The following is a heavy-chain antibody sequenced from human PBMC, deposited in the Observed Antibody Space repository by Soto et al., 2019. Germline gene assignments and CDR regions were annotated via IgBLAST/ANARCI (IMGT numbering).Heavy chain of an antibody. CDR3: ARGTEMATILGFDY. CDR2: IYYSGST. Sequence: SDTLSLTCTVSGGSISIYYWSWIRQPPGKGLEWIGYIYYSGSTNYNPSLKSRVTISVDTSKNQFSLKLSSVTAADTAVYYCARGTEMATILGFDYWGQGTLVTVSS. CDR1: GGSISIYY. V-gene: IGHV4-59*01. J-gene: IGHJ4*02. D-gene: IGHD5-12*01.